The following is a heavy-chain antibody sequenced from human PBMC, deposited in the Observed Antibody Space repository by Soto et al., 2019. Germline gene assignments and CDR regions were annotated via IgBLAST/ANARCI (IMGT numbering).Heavy chain of an antibody. D-gene: IGHD3-22*01. V-gene: IGHV3-23*01. J-gene: IGHJ4*02. CDR1: GFTFTSYV. Sequence: EVQLLESGGGLVQRGGSQRLSCAASGFTFTSYVMSWVRQAPGKGLEWVAGISGGGSTAFYADSVKGPFTISRDNAKNTLVLQMDSLRAEDTAIYYCAKDSNKYSSSLRGRYFDYWGQGTLVTVSS. CDR3: AKDSNKYSSSLRGRYFDY. CDR2: ISGGGSTA.